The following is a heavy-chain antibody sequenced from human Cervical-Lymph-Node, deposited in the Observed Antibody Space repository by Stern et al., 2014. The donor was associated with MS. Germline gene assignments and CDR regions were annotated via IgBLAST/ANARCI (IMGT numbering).Heavy chain of an antibody. CDR3: AKDTYYYGSGSYPPNYYYYGMDV. CDR2: ISWNSGSI. CDR1: GFTFDDYA. D-gene: IGHD3-10*01. V-gene: IGHV3-9*01. J-gene: IGHJ6*02. Sequence: EVQLVESGGGLVQPGRSLRLSCAAFGFTFDDYAMHWVRQAPGQGLEWVSGISWNSGSIDYADSVKGRFTISRDNAKTSLYLQMNSLRAEDTALYYCAKDTYYYGSGSYPPNYYYYGMDVWGQGTTVTVSS.